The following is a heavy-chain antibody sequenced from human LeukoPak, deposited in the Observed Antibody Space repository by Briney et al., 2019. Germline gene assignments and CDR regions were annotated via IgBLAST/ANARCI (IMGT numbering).Heavy chain of an antibody. CDR2: ISSSSSYI. Sequence: PGGSLRLSCAASGFTFSSYSMNWVRRAPGKGLEWVSSISSSSSYIYYADSVKGRFTISRGNAMNTLYLQMNSLRAEDTAVYYCARPYSYHDFWDWGQGTLVTVSS. J-gene: IGHJ4*02. D-gene: IGHD3-3*01. CDR3: ARPYSYHDFWD. CDR1: GFTFSSYS. V-gene: IGHV3-21*01.